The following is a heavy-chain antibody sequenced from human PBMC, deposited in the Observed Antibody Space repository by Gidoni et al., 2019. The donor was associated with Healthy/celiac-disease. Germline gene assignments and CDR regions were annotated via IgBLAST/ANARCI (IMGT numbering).Heavy chain of an antibody. Sequence: EVQLLESGGGLVQPGGSLRLSCAASGFTFSSYAMSWVRQAPGKGLEWVSAISGSGGSTYYADSVKGRFTISRDNSKNTLYLQMNSLRAEDTAVYYCAKDHNVWGSYRFMWGYWGQGTLVTVSS. D-gene: IGHD3-16*02. V-gene: IGHV3-23*01. CDR1: GFTFSSYA. CDR3: AKDHNVWGSYRFMWGY. CDR2: ISGSGGST. J-gene: IGHJ4*02.